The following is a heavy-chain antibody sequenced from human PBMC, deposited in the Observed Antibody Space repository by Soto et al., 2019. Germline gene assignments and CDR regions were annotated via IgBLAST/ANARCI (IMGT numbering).Heavy chain of an antibody. CDR1: GYTFTSYA. D-gene: IGHD3-16*01. CDR2: INAGNGNT. J-gene: IGHJ4*02. Sequence: ASVKVSCKASGYTFTSYAMHWVRQAPGQRLEWMGWINAGNGNTKYSQKFQGRVTITRDTSTSTVYMELSSLRSEDTAVYYCARDLAEGGFDYWGQGTLVTVSS. V-gene: IGHV1-3*01. CDR3: ARDLAEGGFDY.